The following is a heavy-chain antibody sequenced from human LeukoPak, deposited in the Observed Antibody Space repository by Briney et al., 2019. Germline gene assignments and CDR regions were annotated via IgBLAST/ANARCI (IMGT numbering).Heavy chain of an antibody. CDR1: GGSISSYY. Sequence: SETLSLTCTVSGGSISSYYWSWIRQPPGKGLEWIGYIYYSGSTSYNPSLKSRVTISIDTPKNQFSLKLSSVTAADTAVYYCARRVTIFGVVRWDYFDYWGQGTLVTVSS. J-gene: IGHJ4*02. V-gene: IGHV4-59*08. CDR2: IYYSGST. D-gene: IGHD3-3*01. CDR3: ARRVTIFGVVRWDYFDY.